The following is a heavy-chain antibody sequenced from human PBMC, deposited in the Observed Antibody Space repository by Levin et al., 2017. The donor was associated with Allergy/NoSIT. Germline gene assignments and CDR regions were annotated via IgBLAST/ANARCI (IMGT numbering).Heavy chain of an antibody. CDR3: SRYPNVDVVTTSPEPAFDI. V-gene: IGHV3-49*03. Sequence: GGSLRLSCIASGFTFGDYAMSWFRQAPGKGLEWVGFIRSRAYAETTEYAASVKGRFTISRDDSKNIAYLQMNSLRTEDKAVYYCSRYPNVDVVTTSPEPAFDIWGQGTMVTVSS. J-gene: IGHJ3*02. CDR2: IRSRAYAETT. D-gene: IGHD5-12*01. CDR1: GFTFGDYA.